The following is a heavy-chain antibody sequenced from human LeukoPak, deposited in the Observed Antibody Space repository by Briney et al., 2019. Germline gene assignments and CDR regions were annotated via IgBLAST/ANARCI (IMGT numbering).Heavy chain of an antibody. V-gene: IGHV3-7*01. D-gene: IGHD2-2*01. CDR2: IKYDGSEK. Sequence: GGSLRLSCAASGFSFSYYWMTWVRQSPRKGLEWVANIKYDGSEKHYVESVKGRFTISRDNAKNSLYLQMTSLRVEDTAMYYCARDQYDAFDIWGQGTMVTVSS. J-gene: IGHJ3*02. CDR1: GFSFSYYW. CDR3: ARDQYDAFDI.